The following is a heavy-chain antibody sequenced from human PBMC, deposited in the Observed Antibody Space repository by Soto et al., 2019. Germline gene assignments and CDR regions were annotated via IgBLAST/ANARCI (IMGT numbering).Heavy chain of an antibody. D-gene: IGHD4-4*01. CDR3: ARDPEIYSGKFDYGLDV. J-gene: IGHJ6*02. V-gene: IGHV3-48*03. CDR2: ISNSGRAI. Sequence: EVQLVESGGGLVQAGGSLRLSCAVFGFTFSNYEMNWVRQAPGKGLEWVSYISNSGRAIYYAESVKGRFTVSRDNAKHSLYLQMNSLRAEDTAIYYCARDPEIYSGKFDYGLDVWGQGTTVTVSS. CDR1: GFTFSNYE.